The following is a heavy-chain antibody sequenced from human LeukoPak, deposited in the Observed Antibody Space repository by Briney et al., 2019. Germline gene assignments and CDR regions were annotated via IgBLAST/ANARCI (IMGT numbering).Heavy chain of an antibody. CDR1: GGTFSSYA. CDR2: IIPIFGTA. J-gene: IGHJ4*02. Sequence: SVKVSCKASGGTFSSYAISWVRQAPGQGLEWMGGIIPIFGTANYAQKFQGRVTITADKSTGTAYMELSSLRSEDTAVYYCARETRIAAACPEYWGQGTLVTVSS. CDR3: ARETRIAAACPEY. V-gene: IGHV1-69*06. D-gene: IGHD6-13*01.